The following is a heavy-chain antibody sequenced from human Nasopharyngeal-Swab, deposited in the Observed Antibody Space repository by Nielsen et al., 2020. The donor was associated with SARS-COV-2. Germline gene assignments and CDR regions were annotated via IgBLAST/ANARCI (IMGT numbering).Heavy chain of an antibody. CDR3: ARGLNYYDRSGYYNY. J-gene: IGHJ4*02. D-gene: IGHD3-22*01. V-gene: IGHV3-53*01. Sequence: WIRQPPEKGLEWVSIIYSGGATHYADSVRGRLTISRDNSKNTLYLQMNSLRAEDTAVYYCARGLNYYDRSGYYNYWGQGTLVTVSS. CDR2: IYSGGAT.